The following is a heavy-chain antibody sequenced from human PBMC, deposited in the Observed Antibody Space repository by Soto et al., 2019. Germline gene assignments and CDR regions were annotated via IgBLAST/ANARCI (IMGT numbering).Heavy chain of an antibody. Sequence: GGSLRLSCAASGFTFSNAWMSWVRQAPGKGLEWVGRIKSKTDGGTTDYAAPVKGRFTISRDDSKNTLYLQMNSLKTEDTAVYYCTTGPASYYDYIWGSYRHFDYWGQGTLVTVSS. D-gene: IGHD3-16*02. CDR3: TTGPASYYDYIWGSYRHFDY. V-gene: IGHV3-15*01. J-gene: IGHJ4*02. CDR1: GFTFSNAW. CDR2: IKSKTDGGTT.